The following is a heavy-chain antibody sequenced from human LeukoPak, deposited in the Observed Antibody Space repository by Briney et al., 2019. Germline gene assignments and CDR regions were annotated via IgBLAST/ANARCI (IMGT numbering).Heavy chain of an antibody. D-gene: IGHD2-21*02. CDR3: ARVSGDSLDY. CDR1: GFTFSSFE. Sequence: PGGSLRLSCAASGFTFSSFEGNWVRQAPGKGLEWVSYISSGGGSIYYADSVKGRLTISRDNAKNSLYLQMNSLRAEDTAVYYCARVSGDSLDYWGQGTLVTVSS. J-gene: IGHJ4*02. V-gene: IGHV3-48*03. CDR2: ISSGGGSI.